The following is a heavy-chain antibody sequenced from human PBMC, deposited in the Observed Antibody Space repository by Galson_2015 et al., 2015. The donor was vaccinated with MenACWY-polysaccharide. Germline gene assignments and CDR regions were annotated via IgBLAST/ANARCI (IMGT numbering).Heavy chain of an antibody. D-gene: IGHD3-22*01. V-gene: IGHV3-21*01. CDR3: ASLKAYYYDSSGYFLY. J-gene: IGHJ4*02. CDR2: ISSSSSYI. Sequence: SLRLSCAASGFTFSSYSMNWVRQAPGKGLEWVSSISSSSSYIYYADSVKGRFTISRDNAKNSLYLQMNSLRAEDTAVYYCASLKAYYYDSSGYFLYWGQGTLVTVSS. CDR1: GFTFSSYS.